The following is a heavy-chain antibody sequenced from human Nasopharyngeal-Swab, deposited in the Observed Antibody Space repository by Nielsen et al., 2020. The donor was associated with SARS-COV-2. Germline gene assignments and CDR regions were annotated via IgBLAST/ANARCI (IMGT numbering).Heavy chain of an antibody. CDR2: INHSGST. J-gene: IGHJ3*02. Sequence: WIRQPPGKGLEWIGEINHSGSTNYNPSLKSRVTISVDTSKNQFSLKLSSMTAADTAVYYCARGGGVPGGSLGRFAQPDAFDIWGQGTMVTVSS. V-gene: IGHV4-34*01. D-gene: IGHD2-15*01. CDR3: ARGGGVPGGSLGRFAQPDAFDI.